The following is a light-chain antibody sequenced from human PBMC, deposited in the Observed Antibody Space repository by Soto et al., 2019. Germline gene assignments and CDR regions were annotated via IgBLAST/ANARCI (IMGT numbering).Light chain of an antibody. CDR2: DAS. V-gene: IGKV1-16*01. Sequence: DIQMTQSPSSLSASVGDRVTMTCRASQDIKKYLDWFQQKPGKAPKSLIYDASSLQSGVPSRFSGSGSGTDFTLPISSLQPEDFATYYCHQYNSYPLTFGGGTRVEIK. CDR1: QDIKKY. CDR3: HQYNSYPLT. J-gene: IGKJ4*01.